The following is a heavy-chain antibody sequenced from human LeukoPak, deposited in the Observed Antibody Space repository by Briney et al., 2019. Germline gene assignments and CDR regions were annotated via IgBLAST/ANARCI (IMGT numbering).Heavy chain of an antibody. Sequence: SGTLFLTCAVSGGSISSSNWWSWVRQPPGKGLEWIGEIYHSGSTNYNPSLRSRVTISVDKSKNQFSLKLSSVTAADTAVYYCAGRIRSQYYFDYWGQGTLVTVSS. V-gene: IGHV4-4*02. D-gene: IGHD2/OR15-2a*01. CDR3: AGRIRSQYYFDY. J-gene: IGHJ4*02. CDR2: IYHSGST. CDR1: GGSISSSNW.